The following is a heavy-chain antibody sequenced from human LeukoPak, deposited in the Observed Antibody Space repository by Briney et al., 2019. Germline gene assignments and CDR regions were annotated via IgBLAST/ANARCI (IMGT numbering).Heavy chain of an antibody. CDR2: IYYSGST. V-gene: IGHV4-38-2*02. J-gene: IGHJ4*02. D-gene: IGHD3-10*01. CDR3: ARDNPMVRGVPG. CDR1: GYSISSGYY. Sequence: SETLSLTCTVSGYSISSGYYWGWIRQPPGKGLEWIGSIYYSGSTYYNPSLKSRVTISVDTSKNQFSLKLSSVTAADTAVYYCARDNPMVRGVPGWGQGTLVTVSS.